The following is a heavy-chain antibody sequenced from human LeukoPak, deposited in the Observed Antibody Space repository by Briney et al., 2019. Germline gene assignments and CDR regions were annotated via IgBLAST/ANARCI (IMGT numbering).Heavy chain of an antibody. Sequence: SVKVSCKASGGTLSSYAISWVRQAPGQGLEWMGGIIPIFGTANYAQKLQGRVTITADESTSPAYMELSSLRSEATAVYYCASYEVVVPAAILLSAFDIWGQGTMVTVSS. V-gene: IGHV1-69*13. CDR1: GGTLSSYA. CDR3: ASYEVVVPAAILLSAFDI. D-gene: IGHD2-2*02. CDR2: IIPIFGTA. J-gene: IGHJ3*02.